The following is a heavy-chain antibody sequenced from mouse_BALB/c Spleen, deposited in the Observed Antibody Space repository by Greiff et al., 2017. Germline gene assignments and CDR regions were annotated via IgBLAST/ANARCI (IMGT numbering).Heavy chain of an antibody. CDR1: GFTFSSYG. D-gene: IGHD1-2*01. CDR3: ARSLLRLPFDY. CDR2: INSNGGST. Sequence: EVQRVESGGGLVQPGGSLKLSCAASGFTFSSYGMSWVRQTPDKRLELVATINSNGGSTYYPDSVKGRFTISRDNAKNTLYLQMSSLKSEDTAMYYCARSLLRLPFDYWGQGTTLTVSS. V-gene: IGHV5-6-3*01. J-gene: IGHJ2*01.